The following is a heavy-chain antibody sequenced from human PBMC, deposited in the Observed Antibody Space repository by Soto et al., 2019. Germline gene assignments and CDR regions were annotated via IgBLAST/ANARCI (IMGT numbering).Heavy chain of an antibody. CDR3: ARRDTIGFLRYFDT. CDR1: GGTLSSFITYP. CDR2: IVSNVGTA. V-gene: IGHV1-69*06. D-gene: IGHD3-3*01. Sequence: QVQLVQSGPEAKKPGSSVKVSCQTSGGTLSSFITYPINWVRQAPGQGPEWMGGIVSNVGTANYAQRFQCRVTMTADTSTCTTYSEQNSLRAEDTCPYNCARRDTIGFLRYFDTLGQGNLVTVS. J-gene: IGHJ4*02.